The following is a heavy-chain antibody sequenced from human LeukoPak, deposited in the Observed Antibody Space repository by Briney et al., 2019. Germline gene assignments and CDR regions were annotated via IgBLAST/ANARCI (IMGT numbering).Heavy chain of an antibody. CDR2: ISTSSSYI. CDR1: GFNLRAYT. J-gene: IGHJ4*02. V-gene: IGHV3-21*01. Sequence: GGSLRLSCAASGFNLRAYTMNWVRQAPGKGLEWVSSISTSSSYIYYADSVKGRFTTSRDNAENSLYLQMHSLRVEDTALYYCARDDNWNDIPFDFWGQGTLVTVSS. CDR3: ARDDNWNDIPFDF. D-gene: IGHD1-20*01.